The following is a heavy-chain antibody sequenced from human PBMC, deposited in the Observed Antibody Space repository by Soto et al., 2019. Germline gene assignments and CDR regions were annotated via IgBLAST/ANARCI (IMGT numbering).Heavy chain of an antibody. CDR1: GYTFTSYG. Sequence: ASVKVSCKASGYTFTSYGISWVRQAPGEGLEWMGWISAYNGNTNYAQKLQGRVTMTTDTSTSTAYMELRSLRSDDTAVYYCASAVAATLNWFDPWGQGTLVTVSS. CDR2: ISAYNGNT. J-gene: IGHJ5*02. V-gene: IGHV1-18*01. D-gene: IGHD2-15*01. CDR3: ASAVAATLNWFDP.